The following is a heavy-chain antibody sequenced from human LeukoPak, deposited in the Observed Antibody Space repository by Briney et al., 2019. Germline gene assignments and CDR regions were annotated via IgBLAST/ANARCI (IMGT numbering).Heavy chain of an antibody. CDR1: GYTFTNYY. CDR3: ARGPGDY. V-gene: IGHV1-46*01. CDR2: TDPIGGST. Sequence: ASVNVPCKASGYTFTNYYIHWARQAPGQGLEWMGITDPIGGSTNYAQKLQGRVTMTTDTSTSTAYMELRSLRSDDTAVYYCARGPGDYWGQGTLVTVSS. J-gene: IGHJ4*02.